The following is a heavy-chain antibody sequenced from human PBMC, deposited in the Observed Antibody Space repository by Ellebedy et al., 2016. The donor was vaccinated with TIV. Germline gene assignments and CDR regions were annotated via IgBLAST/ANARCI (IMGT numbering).Heavy chain of an antibody. Sequence: MPSETLSLTCTVSGGSITGHYWSLIRQPPGKGLEWIADMYYSGTTNYNPSLKSRVTISVDTSKNQFSLNLNSVTAADTAVYFCASTPFSAGSGYHPHDYWGQGILVTVSS. V-gene: IGHV4-59*08. J-gene: IGHJ4*02. CDR1: GGSITGHY. D-gene: IGHD5-12*01. CDR2: MYYSGTT. CDR3: ASTPFSAGSGYHPHDY.